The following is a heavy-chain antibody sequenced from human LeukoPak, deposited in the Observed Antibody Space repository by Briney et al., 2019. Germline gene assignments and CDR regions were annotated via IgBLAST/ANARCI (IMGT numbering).Heavy chain of an antibody. D-gene: IGHD4-23*01. CDR2: SYLTGSP. CDR3: AGVRSTVGWRSFDY. J-gene: IGHJ4*02. CDR1: GSISSYY. Sequence: PSETLSLTCTVSGSISSYYWSWIRQSPGKGLEWIGHSYLTGSPNYNPSLKSRATISVDTPKNQFSLELNSVTAADTAVYYCAGVRSTVGWRSFDYWGQGILVTVSS. V-gene: IGHV4-59*08.